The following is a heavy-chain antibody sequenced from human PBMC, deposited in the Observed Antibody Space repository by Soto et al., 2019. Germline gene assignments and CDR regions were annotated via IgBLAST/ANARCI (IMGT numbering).Heavy chain of an antibody. V-gene: IGHV1-69*18. Sequence: QVQLVQSGAEVKKPGSSVKVSCKASGGTFRDHAFSWVRQAPGQGLEWMGRIFPMFGTADYAQKFQGRLIITADDSTSTASMELSSLRSEDTAVYYCARFQGLHFDYWGQGTLVRVSS. CDR2: IFPMFGTA. J-gene: IGHJ4*02. CDR1: GGTFRDHA. CDR3: ARFQGLHFDY.